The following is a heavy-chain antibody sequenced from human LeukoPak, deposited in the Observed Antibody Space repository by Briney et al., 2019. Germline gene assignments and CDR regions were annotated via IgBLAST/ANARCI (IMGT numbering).Heavy chain of an antibody. D-gene: IGHD5-12*01. Sequence: GGSLRLSCSASGFTFSNYAMHWVRQAPGKGLEYVSAISGHGGSTYYADSVKGRFTISRDNSKNTLYLQMSSLRAEDTAVYYCVVTIYSGYDFDYWGQGTLVTVSS. CDR3: VVTIYSGYDFDY. J-gene: IGHJ4*02. CDR1: GFTFSNYA. CDR2: ISGHGGST. V-gene: IGHV3-64D*09.